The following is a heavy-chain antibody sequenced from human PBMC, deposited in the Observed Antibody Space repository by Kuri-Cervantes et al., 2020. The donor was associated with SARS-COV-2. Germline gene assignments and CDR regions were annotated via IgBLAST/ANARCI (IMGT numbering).Heavy chain of an antibody. D-gene: IGHD1-1*01. CDR3: TTGGTTTPFAFDI. CDR1: GFTFSSYG. J-gene: IGHJ3*02. Sequence: LSLTCAASGFTFSSYGIHWVRQAPGKGLEWVAFIRYDGSNKYSADSVKGRFTISRDNSKNTLYLQMNSLKPEDTAVYYCTTGGTTTPFAFDIWGQGTMVTVSS. CDR2: IRYDGSNK. V-gene: IGHV3-30*02.